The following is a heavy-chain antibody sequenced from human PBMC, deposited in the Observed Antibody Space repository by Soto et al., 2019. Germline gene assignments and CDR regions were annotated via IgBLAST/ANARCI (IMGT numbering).Heavy chain of an antibody. J-gene: IGHJ2*01. CDR2: IYASGST. V-gene: IGHV4-4*07. CDR3: VVTGYRSAWY. Sequence: PENLSLTCAVSGDSISGYYWNWIRQPAGKGLEWIGRIYASGSTISNRSLRSRVALSVDTSKNQFSLNLNSVTAADTAMYYCVVTGYRSAWY. D-gene: IGHD6-25*01. CDR1: GDSISGYY.